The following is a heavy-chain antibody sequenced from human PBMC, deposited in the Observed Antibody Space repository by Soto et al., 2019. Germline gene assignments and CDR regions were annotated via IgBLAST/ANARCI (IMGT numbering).Heavy chain of an antibody. Sequence: VTLKESGPVLVKPTETLTLTCTVSGFSLSNAKVGVTWIRQPPGKALEWLAHIFSDDEKSSNPSLKRKVTISKDTSESQVVLTMTNMDPVDTATYYCARIYHPELGLYYFDFWGQGALVTVSS. CDR3: ARIYHPELGLYYFDF. V-gene: IGHV2-26*01. D-gene: IGHD1-7*01. CDR1: GFSLSNAKVG. CDR2: IFSDDEK. J-gene: IGHJ4*02.